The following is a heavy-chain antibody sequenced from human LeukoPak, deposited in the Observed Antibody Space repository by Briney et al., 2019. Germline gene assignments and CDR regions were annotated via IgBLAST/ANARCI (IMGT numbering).Heavy chain of an antibody. J-gene: IGHJ4*02. CDR1: GFTFSDYY. D-gene: IGHD3-22*01. V-gene: IGHV3-11*01. CDR2: ISSSGSTI. CDR3: ARASLDYYDSSGYDY. Sequence: PGGSLRLSCAASGFTFSDYYMSWIRQAPGKGLEWVSYISSSGSTIYYADSVKGRFTISRDNAKNSLYLQMNSLRAEDTAVYYCARASLDYYDSSGYDYWGQGTLVTVSS.